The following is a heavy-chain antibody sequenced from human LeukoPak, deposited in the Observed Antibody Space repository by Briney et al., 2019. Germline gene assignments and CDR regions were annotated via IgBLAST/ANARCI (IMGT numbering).Heavy chain of an antibody. CDR3: ARSGYSYGWLDY. CDR2: INPSGGST. Sequence: GASVKVSCKASGGTFSSYAISWVRQAPGQGLEWMGIINPSGGSTSYAQKFQGRVTMTRDTSTSTVYMELSSLRSEDTAVYYCARSGYSYGWLDYWGQGTLVTVSS. D-gene: IGHD5-18*01. V-gene: IGHV1-46*01. J-gene: IGHJ4*02. CDR1: GGTFSSYA.